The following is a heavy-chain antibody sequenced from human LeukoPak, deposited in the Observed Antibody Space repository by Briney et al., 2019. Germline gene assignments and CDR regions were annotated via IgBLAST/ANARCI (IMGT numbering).Heavy chain of an antibody. J-gene: IGHJ5*01. D-gene: IGHD2-15*01. CDR2: IRSKANGGTT. CDR1: GFTFSNAW. Sequence: GGSLRLSCAASGFTFSNAWMSWVRQAPGKGLEWVGRIRSKANGGTTDCAAPVKGRFTISRDDSKNMLYLQMTSLNTEDTAVYYCTKSLDCSRATCDSWGQGTLVTVSS. V-gene: IGHV3-15*01. CDR3: TKSLDCSRATCDS.